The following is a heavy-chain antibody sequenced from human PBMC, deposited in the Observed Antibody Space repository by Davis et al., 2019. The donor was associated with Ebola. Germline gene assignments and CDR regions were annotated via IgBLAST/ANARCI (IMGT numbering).Heavy chain of an antibody. CDR1: GYTFTNYF. CDR3: AREGYSYGSYYFDY. D-gene: IGHD5-18*01. V-gene: IGHV1-2*06. CDR2: INPDTGGA. Sequence: ASVKVSCKTSGYTFTNYFLHWVRQAPGQGLEWMGRINPDTGGAYFAQKFQGRVAMTRDTSISTAYMELSRLRSDDTAVYYCAREGYSYGSYYFDYWGQGTLVTVSS. J-gene: IGHJ4*02.